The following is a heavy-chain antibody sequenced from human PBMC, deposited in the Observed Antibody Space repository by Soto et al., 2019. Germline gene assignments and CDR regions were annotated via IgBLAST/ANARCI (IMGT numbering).Heavy chain of an antibody. D-gene: IGHD1-20*01. CDR2: IEHSGTA. V-gene: IGHV4-39*01. J-gene: IGHJ4*02. CDR1: SGSISVTNVY. CDR3: SRITGRQLVY. Sequence: SETLSRTCTVSSGSISVTNVYWRRVRQPPGEVLELLGNIEHSGTAYFRPSLATRVTFHVDSSKNEFSLTLYSVTAADTAVYYCSRITGRQLVYWGQGVLATVS.